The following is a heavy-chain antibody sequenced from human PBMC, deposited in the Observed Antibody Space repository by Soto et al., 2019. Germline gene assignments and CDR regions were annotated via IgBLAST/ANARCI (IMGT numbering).Heavy chain of an antibody. CDR1: GFTFGSYD. CDR3: ARTNYYDRSFDY. Sequence: GGSLRLSCAASGFTFGSYDMHWVRQATGKGLEWVSAIGTAGDTYYPGSVKGRFTISRENAKNSLYLQMNSLRAEDTAVYYCARTNYYDRSFDYWGQGTLVTVSS. J-gene: IGHJ4*02. D-gene: IGHD3-22*01. CDR2: IGTAGDT. V-gene: IGHV3-13*01.